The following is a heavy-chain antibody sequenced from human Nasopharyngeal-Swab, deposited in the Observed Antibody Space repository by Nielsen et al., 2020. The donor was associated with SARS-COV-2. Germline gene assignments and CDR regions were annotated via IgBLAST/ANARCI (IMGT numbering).Heavy chain of an antibody. Sequence: SETLSLTCAVYGGSFSGYYWSWIRRPPGKGLEWIGEINHSGSTNYNPSLKSRVTISVATSKNQFSLKLGSVTAADTAVYYCARQGSSSRTFDYWGQGTLVTVSS. CDR2: INHSGST. CDR1: GGSFSGYY. CDR3: ARQGSSSRTFDY. V-gene: IGHV4-34*01. D-gene: IGHD6-13*01. J-gene: IGHJ4*02.